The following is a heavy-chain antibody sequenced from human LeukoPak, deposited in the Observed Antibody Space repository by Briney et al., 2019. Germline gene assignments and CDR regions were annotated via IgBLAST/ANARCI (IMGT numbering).Heavy chain of an antibody. V-gene: IGHV4-59*12. CDR1: GGSISSYY. D-gene: IGHD2-21*01. J-gene: IGHJ6*03. CDR2: IYHSGST. Sequence: SETLSLTCTVSGGSISSYYWSWIRQPPGKGLEWIGYIYHSGSTYYNPSLESRVTISVDRSKNQFSLKLSSVTAADTAVYYCAREPYCGGNCYINYYYYMDVWGKGTTVTVSS. CDR3: AREPYCGGNCYINYYYYMDV.